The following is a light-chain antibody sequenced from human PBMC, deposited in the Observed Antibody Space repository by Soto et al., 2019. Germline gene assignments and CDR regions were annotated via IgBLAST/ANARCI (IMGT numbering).Light chain of an antibody. J-gene: IGLJ2*01. Sequence: QSALTQPPSASGSPGQSVTISCTGTSSDIGGFNFVSWYQQHPGKAPKLMIYEVSKRPSGVPDRFSGSKSANTASLTVSGLQTEDEADYYCASYAGSDNVIFGGGTKGPS. CDR1: SSDIGGFNF. V-gene: IGLV2-8*01. CDR2: EVS. CDR3: ASYAGSDNVI.